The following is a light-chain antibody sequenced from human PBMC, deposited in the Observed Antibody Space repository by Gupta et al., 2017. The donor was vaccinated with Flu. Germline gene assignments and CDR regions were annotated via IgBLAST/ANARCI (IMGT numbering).Light chain of an antibody. CDR2: KVS. J-gene: IGKJ2*01. Sequence: DDVMTQSPLAMLATPGRPASIPCRSTQSPVYRDGNTYLNWFQQKPGQSPRRLIYKVSNRDSGVPDRFSGSGSGTDFTLKISRVEAEDVGVYYCMQGTHWPRNPRGKEDRPPMYTFGQGTKLEIK. V-gene: IGKV2-30*01. CDR1: QSPVYRDGNTY. CDR3: MQGTHWPRNPRGKEDRPPMYT.